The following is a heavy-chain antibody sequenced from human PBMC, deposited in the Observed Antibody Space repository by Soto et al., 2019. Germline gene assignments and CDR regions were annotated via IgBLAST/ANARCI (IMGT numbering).Heavy chain of an antibody. J-gene: IGHJ4*02. CDR2: IRSDESSQ. Sequence: PGGSLRLSCAASGFTFNTFGMHWVRQAPGKGLEWVAAIRSDESSQFYADSVKGRFFISRDNSHKTLYLQMNSLRVEDTAVYYCARDRSRLSPNDYWGQGTLVTVSS. CDR1: GFTFNTFG. V-gene: IGHV3-33*01. CDR3: ARDRSRLSPNDY. D-gene: IGHD6-13*01.